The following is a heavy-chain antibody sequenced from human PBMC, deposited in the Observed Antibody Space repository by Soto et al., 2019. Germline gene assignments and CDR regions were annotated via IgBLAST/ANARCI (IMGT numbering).Heavy chain of an antibody. CDR3: AKTRFYSSSWPDAFEI. D-gene: IGHD6-13*01. CDR1: GFTFNSYA. J-gene: IGHJ3*02. Sequence: GGSLRLSCAASGFTFNSYAMSWVSQAPGKGLEWVSVISGTGGSTYYADSVKGRFTISRDNSKNTLYMQMNSLRAEDTAVYYCAKTRFYSSSWPDAFEIWGQGTVVTVS. V-gene: IGHV3-23*01. CDR2: ISGTGGST.